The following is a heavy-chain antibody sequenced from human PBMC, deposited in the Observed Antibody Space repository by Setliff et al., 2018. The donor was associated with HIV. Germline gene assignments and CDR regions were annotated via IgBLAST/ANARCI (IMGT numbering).Heavy chain of an antibody. CDR2: ISSTSTYI. CDR1: GFTFNTYS. Sequence: GGSLRLSCAASGFTFNTYSLNWVRQAPGKGLEWFSSISSTSTYIYYADSVRGRFTVSRDNAKNSVFLQMNRLRGEDTAIYYCADPPSGFWGQGTLVTVSS. J-gene: IGHJ4*02. D-gene: IGHD3-10*01. CDR3: ADPPSGF. V-gene: IGHV3-21*06.